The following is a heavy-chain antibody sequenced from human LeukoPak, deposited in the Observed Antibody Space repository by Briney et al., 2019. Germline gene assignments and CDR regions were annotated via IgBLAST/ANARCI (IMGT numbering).Heavy chain of an antibody. D-gene: IGHD6-19*01. J-gene: IGHJ4*02. CDR3: ASMYSSAWYYFDY. V-gene: IGHV4-30-4*02. CDR2: IYYSGST. CDR1: GGSISSGDYY. Sequence: SETLSLTCIVSGGSISSGDYYWSWIRQPPGKGLEWIGYIYYSGSTYYNPSLKSRVTISVDTSKNQFSLKLSSVTAADTAVYYCASMYSSAWYYFDYWGQGSLVTVSP.